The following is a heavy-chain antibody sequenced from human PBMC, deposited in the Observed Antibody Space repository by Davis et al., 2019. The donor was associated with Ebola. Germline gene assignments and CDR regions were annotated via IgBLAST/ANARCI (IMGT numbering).Heavy chain of an antibody. CDR2: INHSGST. CDR1: GGSISSSSYY. V-gene: IGHV4-39*07. J-gene: IGHJ6*02. D-gene: IGHD6-13*01. Sequence: SETLSLTCTVSGGSISSSSYYWSWIRQPPGKGLEWIGEINHSGSTNYNPSLKSRVTISVDTSKNQFSLKLSSVTAADTAVYYCARGGGTAAGYYYYGMDVWGQGTTVTVSS. CDR3: ARGGGTAAGYYYYGMDV.